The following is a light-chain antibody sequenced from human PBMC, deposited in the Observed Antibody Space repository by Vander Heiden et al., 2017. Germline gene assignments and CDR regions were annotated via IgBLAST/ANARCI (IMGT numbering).Light chain of an antibody. CDR2: DDR. CDR1: KLGDKY. Sequence: SYALTQPPSVSVSPGQTARVPCSGDKLGDKYAHWYQQKPGQSPVLVIYDDRKRPAGIPERFSGSNSGNTATLTISGTQAMDEADYYCQAWDTNTVVFGGGTRLTVL. CDR3: QAWDTNTVV. J-gene: IGLJ2*01. V-gene: IGLV3-1*01.